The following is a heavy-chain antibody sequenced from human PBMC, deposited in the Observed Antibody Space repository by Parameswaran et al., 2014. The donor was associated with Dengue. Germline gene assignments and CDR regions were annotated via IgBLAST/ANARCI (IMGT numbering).Heavy chain of an antibody. J-gene: IGHJ4*02. CDR3: AKDRTSGGILGLMNDY. V-gene: IGHV3-21*04. CDR2: ISSSSSYI. Sequence: VRQMPGKGLEWVSSISSSSSYIYCADSVKGRFTISRDNAKNSLYLQMNSLRPEDTAVYYCAKDRTSGGILGLMNDYWGQGTLVTVSS. D-gene: IGHD3-16*02.